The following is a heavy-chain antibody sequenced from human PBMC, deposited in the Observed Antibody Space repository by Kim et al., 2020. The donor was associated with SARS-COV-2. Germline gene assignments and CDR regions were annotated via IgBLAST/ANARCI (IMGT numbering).Heavy chain of an antibody. Sequence: GGSLRLSCAASGFTFISCNINWVRQAPGKGLEWVSHISTSSITYYEDSVKGRFTISIDNARNSVYLQMNSLRDEDTAVYYCARDWQWQREYWGQGALVTVSS. D-gene: IGHD6-19*01. J-gene: IGHJ4*02. CDR3: ARDWQWQREY. CDR2: ISTSSIT. CDR1: GFTFISCN. V-gene: IGHV3-48*02.